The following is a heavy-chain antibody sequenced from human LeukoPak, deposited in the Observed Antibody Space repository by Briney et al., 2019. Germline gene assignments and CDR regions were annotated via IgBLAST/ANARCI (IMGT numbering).Heavy chain of an antibody. CDR1: GISFSSYG. Sequence: GRSLRLSCTASGISFSSYGMHWVRQAPGKGLEWVSIIWNDGNTKYYAASVRGRFTISSDIPNNTLYLQMNSLRAEDTAIYYCARGFYDTGNYCTVYGMDVWGQGTTVTVSS. D-gene: IGHD3-22*01. J-gene: IGHJ6*02. CDR3: ARGFYDTGNYCTVYGMDV. CDR2: IWNDGNTK. V-gene: IGHV3-33*01.